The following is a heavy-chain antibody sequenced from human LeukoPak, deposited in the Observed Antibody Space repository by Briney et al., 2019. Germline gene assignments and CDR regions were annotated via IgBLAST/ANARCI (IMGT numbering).Heavy chain of an antibody. CDR1: GFTFNNYA. V-gene: IGHV3-30*04. D-gene: IGHD1-26*01. CDR2: ISYEGKTK. J-gene: IGHJ2*01. CDR3: AKDRTVGASYWYFDL. Sequence: GTSLRLSCAASGFTFNNYAMHWVRQAPGKGLEWVAVISYEGKTKFYPDSVKGRFTISRDSSKNTLFLHMNTLRAEDTAIYYCAKDRTVGASYWYFDLWGRGTLVTVSS.